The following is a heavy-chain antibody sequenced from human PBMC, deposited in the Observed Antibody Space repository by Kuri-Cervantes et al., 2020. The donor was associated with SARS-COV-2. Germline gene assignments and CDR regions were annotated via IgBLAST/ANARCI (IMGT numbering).Heavy chain of an antibody. D-gene: IGHD3-9*01. V-gene: IGHV1-69*13. CDR3: STLTGYYRHDAFNM. Sequence: SVKVSCKASGGTFSSYAISWVRQAPGQGLEWMGGIIPIFGTANYAQKFQGRVTITADESTSTAYMELRSLRSDDTAVYYCSTLTGYYRHDAFNMWGQGTMVTVSS. CDR1: GGTFSSYA. CDR2: IIPIFGTA. J-gene: IGHJ3*02.